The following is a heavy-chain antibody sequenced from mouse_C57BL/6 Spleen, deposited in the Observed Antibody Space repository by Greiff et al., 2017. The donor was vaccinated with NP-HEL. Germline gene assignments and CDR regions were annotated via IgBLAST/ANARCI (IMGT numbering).Heavy chain of an antibody. D-gene: IGHD2-12*01. Sequence: VQLQQPGTELVKPGASVKLSCKASGYTFTSYWMHWVKQRPGQGLEWIGNINPSNGGTNYTEKFKGKATLTVDKSSSTADMQLSSLTSEDSAVYYCARRAYDHYWYFDVWGTGTTVTVAS. J-gene: IGHJ1*03. CDR2: INPSNGGT. CDR1: GYTFTSYW. CDR3: ARRAYDHYWYFDV. V-gene: IGHV1-53*01.